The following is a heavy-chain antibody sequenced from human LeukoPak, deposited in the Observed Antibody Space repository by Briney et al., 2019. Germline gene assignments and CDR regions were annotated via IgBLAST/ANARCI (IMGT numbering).Heavy chain of an antibody. J-gene: IGHJ4*02. D-gene: IGHD4-17*01. CDR3: ATIEGGDYDY. Sequence: GGSLRLSCAASGFTFSDYSMNWVRQAPGKGLEWVSYISSGSKTVYYADSVKGRFTISRDNAKNSLYLQMNSLRAEDTAVYYCATIEGGDYDYWGQGTLVTVSS. V-gene: IGHV3-48*04. CDR1: GFTFSDYS. CDR2: ISSGSKTV.